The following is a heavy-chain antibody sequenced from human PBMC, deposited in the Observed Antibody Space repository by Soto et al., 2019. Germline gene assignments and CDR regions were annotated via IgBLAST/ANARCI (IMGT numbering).Heavy chain of an antibody. CDR2: IKRKMDGETT. CDR3: AADAQCSSVDCPGAFDT. V-gene: IGHV3-15*01. J-gene: IGHJ3*02. CDR1: GFRFTDVW. Sequence: EVQLVESGGGVIKAGGSLRLSCEASGFRFTDVWMTWVRQAPGKGLEWVGRIKRKMDGETTEYAAPVKGRYSISRDDLKNKMFLQMNSLKSEDTGVYYCAADAQCSSVDCPGAFDTWGQGTMVIVSS. D-gene: IGHD2-2*01.